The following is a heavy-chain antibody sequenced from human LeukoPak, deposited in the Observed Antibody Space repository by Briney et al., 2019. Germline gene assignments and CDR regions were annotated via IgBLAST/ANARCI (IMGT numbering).Heavy chain of an antibody. Sequence: GGSLRLSCAASGFTFSSYNMNWVRQAPGKGLEWVSSITSGSSYRFYADSVKGRFTISRDNAKNSLYLQMNSLRAEDTAVYYCARSMAPRGYSYGHVYWGQGTLVTVSS. D-gene: IGHD5-18*01. J-gene: IGHJ4*02. CDR1: GFTFSSYN. CDR3: ARSMAPRGYSYGHVY. CDR2: ITSGSSYR. V-gene: IGHV3-21*01.